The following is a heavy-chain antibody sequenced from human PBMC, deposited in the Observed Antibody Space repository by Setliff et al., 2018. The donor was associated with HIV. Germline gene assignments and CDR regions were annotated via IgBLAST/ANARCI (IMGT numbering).Heavy chain of an antibody. CDR1: GFTFSGSP. Sequence: GSLRLSCAASGFTFSGSPIHWVRQASGKGLEWLGRIKDRTDNYATAYAASVKGRFTIFRDDSANTAYLQINSLEIEDTAVYYCARDFDWPQACWGQGTLVTVSS. V-gene: IGHV3-73*01. J-gene: IGHJ4*02. D-gene: IGHD3-9*01. CDR3: ARDFDWPQAC. CDR2: IKDRTDNYAT.